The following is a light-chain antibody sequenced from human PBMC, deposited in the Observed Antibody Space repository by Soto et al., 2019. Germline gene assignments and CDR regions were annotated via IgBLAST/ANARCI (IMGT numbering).Light chain of an antibody. CDR3: QQHNHWPS. V-gene: IGKV3-15*01. J-gene: IGKJ2*01. Sequence: EIVRTQSPATLPVSPGESATLSCRASQSIASNLAWYQQKPGQAPRLLIHSASARATGIPPRFSGSGSGTEFTLTISSLQSEDFAVYYCQQHNHWPSFGQGTNLEIK. CDR1: QSIASN. CDR2: SAS.